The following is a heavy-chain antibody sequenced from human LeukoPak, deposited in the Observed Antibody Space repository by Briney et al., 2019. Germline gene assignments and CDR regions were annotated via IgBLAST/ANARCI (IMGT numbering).Heavy chain of an antibody. CDR1: GFTFSSYS. J-gene: IGHJ6*02. Sequence: GGSLRLSCAASGFTFSSYSMNWVRQAPGKGLEWVSSISSSSSYIYYADSVKGRFTISRDNAKNSLYLQMNSLRAEDTAVYYCARALYYYGSGSSYGMDVWGQGTTVTVSS. V-gene: IGHV3-21*01. D-gene: IGHD3-10*01. CDR2: ISSSSSYI. CDR3: ARALYYYGSGSSYGMDV.